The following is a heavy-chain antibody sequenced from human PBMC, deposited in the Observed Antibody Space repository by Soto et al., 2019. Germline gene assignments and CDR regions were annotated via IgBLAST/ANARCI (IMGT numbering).Heavy chain of an antibody. D-gene: IGHD3-10*02. Sequence: PGESLRLSCAASGFTVSSNYMSWVRQAPGKGLEWVSVIYSGGSTYYADSVKGRFTISRDNSKNTLYLQMNSLRDEDSAVYFCVRDRDLYRDMFHADLWGQGTLVTVSS. CDR1: GFTVSSNY. J-gene: IGHJ4*01. CDR2: IYSGGST. V-gene: IGHV3-66*01. CDR3: VRDRDLYRDMFHADL.